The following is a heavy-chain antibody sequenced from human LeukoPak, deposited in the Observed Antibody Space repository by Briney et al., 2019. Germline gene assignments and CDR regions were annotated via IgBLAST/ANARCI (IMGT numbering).Heavy chain of an antibody. D-gene: IGHD3-22*01. CDR3: ARKTDSGGQGDY. Sequence: GGSLRLSCVGSGFTMSGNAMSWVRQAPGKGLEWVSAIEGAVDKTHYADSVKGRFTISRDNSMNTLYLQMNSLRAEDTAVYYCARKTDSGGQGDYWGPGTLVTVSS. J-gene: IGHJ4*02. CDR2: IEGAVDKT. V-gene: IGHV3-23*01. CDR1: GFTMSGNA.